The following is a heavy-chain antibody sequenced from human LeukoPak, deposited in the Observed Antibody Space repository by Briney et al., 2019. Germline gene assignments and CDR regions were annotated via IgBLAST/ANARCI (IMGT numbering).Heavy chain of an antibody. J-gene: IGHJ4*02. Sequence: GGSLTLSCAASGFTFITFAMTWVRQAPGKELERVSVSYSGGSTYYEDSVKGRFTVSSDVSKNTLYLQMNNLRGEDTAVYYCASRHCSGENCYAGPLDFWGQGIQVTVSS. V-gene: IGHV3-23*01. CDR1: GFTFITFA. CDR2: SYSGGST. D-gene: IGHD2-8*02. CDR3: ASRHCSGENCYAGPLDF.